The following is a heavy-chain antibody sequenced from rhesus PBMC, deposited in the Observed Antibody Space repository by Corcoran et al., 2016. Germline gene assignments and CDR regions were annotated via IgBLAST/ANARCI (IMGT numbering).Heavy chain of an antibody. Sequence: QVKLQESGPGLGKPSETLSLTCAVSGDSIRSNYWPWIAPPPGKGLEWIGRIYGTSGGTSHHPSHTRRVTISTDTSKPQLSLKLPSVPAADTAVYYCARVKVGTTRFDYWGPGGLVTASS. V-gene: IGHV4-147*01. CDR1: GDSIRSNY. D-gene: IGHD1-44*01. CDR2: IYGTSGGT. CDR3: ARVKVGTTRFDY. J-gene: IGHJ4*01.